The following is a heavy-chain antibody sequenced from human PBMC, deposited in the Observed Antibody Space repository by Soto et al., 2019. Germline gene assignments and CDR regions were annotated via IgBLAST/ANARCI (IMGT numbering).Heavy chain of an antibody. J-gene: IGHJ4*02. V-gene: IGHV3-23*01. CDR2: PGTMGA. CDR1: GFTFSAHA. CDR3: ARDLATHDY. Sequence: EVQLLESVGGLVQPGGSLRLSCVGSGFTFSAHAITWVRQAPGKGLEWVSTPGTMGAFYADSVKGRFNISRDNSKNTVNLQMISVRGEDTAIYYCARDLATHDYWGQGTVVTVSS.